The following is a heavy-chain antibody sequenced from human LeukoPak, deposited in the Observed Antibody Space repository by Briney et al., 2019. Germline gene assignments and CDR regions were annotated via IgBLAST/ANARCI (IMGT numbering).Heavy chain of an antibody. J-gene: IGHJ4*02. CDR1: GFTFNRYG. CDR3: ARGPPGIAAVNPLDY. D-gene: IGHD6-13*01. Sequence: PGGSLRLSCAASGFTFNRYGMHWVRQAPGKGLEWVAVISFDGKVSYYADSVKGRFTISRDNSKNTLYLQMNSLRAEDTAVYYCARGPPGIAAVNPLDYWGQGTLVTVSS. CDR2: ISFDGKVS. V-gene: IGHV3-30*03.